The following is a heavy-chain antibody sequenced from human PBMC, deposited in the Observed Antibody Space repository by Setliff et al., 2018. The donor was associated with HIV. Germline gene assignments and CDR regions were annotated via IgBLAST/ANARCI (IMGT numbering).Heavy chain of an antibody. CDR1: GGSISSHY. V-gene: IGHV4-59*11. CDR3: ARDSGIAVAGRLGY. J-gene: IGHJ4*02. Sequence: SETLSLTCTVSGGSISSHYWSWIRQPPGKGLEWIGSIFYSGSTNYNPSLKSRVTISVDTSKNQFSPKLNSVTAADTAVYYCARDSGIAVAGRLGYWGQGTLVTVSS. CDR2: IFYSGST. D-gene: IGHD6-19*01.